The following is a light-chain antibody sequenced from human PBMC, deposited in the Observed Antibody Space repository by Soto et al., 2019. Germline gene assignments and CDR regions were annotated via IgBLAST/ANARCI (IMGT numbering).Light chain of an antibody. J-gene: IGKJ4*01. V-gene: IGKV3-15*01. CDR2: GAS. CDR1: QSVGSN. Sequence: EIVLTQSPATLSVSPGERATLSCRASQSVGSNLAWYQQKPGQAPRLLIYGASTRATGFPARFSGSGSGTDFTLTISILQSEDFAVYYCQQYDNWPPLTFGGGTKVEIK. CDR3: QQYDNWPPLT.